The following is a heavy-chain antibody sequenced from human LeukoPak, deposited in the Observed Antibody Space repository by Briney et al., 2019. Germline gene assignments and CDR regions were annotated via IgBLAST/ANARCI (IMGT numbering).Heavy chain of an antibody. V-gene: IGHV3-33*01. J-gene: IGHJ4*02. CDR1: GFTFSSYG. CDR2: IWYDGSNK. Sequence: RRSLRLSCAASGFTFSSYGMHWVRQAPGKGLEWVAVIWYDGSNKYYADSVKGRFTISRDNSKNTLYLQMNSLRAEDTAVYYCARDPSRYYYDSSGYCLDYWGQGTLVTVSS. D-gene: IGHD3-22*01. CDR3: ARDPSRYYYDSSGYCLDY.